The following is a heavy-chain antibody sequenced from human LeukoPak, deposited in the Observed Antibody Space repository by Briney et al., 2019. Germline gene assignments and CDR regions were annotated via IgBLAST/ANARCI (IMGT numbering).Heavy chain of an antibody. Sequence: SQTLSFTCTVSGGSISSGGYYWSWIRQPPGKGLEWIGYIYHSGSTYYNPSLKSRVTISVDRSKNQFSLKLSSVTAADTAVYYCARVNSGYPDYWGQGTLVTVSS. V-gene: IGHV4-30-2*01. CDR3: ARVNSGYPDY. D-gene: IGHD3-22*01. CDR2: IYHSGST. J-gene: IGHJ4*02. CDR1: GGSISSGGYY.